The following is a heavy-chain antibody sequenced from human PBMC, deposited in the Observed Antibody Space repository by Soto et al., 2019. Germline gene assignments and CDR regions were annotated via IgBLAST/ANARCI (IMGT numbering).Heavy chain of an antibody. Sequence: GGSLRLSCAVSGFTISSNLIHWVRQAPGKGLVWVSRIDNDGSGTSYADSVKGRFTISRDVAKNTVYLQMNSLKTEDTAVYFCSTSFPLSGYDSQTRRPDSWGQGTLVTVSS. V-gene: IGHV3-74*01. CDR1: GFTISSNL. CDR3: STSFPLSGYDSQTRRPDS. J-gene: IGHJ4*02. CDR2: IDNDGSGT. D-gene: IGHD5-12*01.